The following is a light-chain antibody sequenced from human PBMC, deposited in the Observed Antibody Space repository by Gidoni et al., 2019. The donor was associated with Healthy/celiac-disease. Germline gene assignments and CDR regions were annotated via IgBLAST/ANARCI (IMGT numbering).Light chain of an antibody. CDR1: QSISSW. CDR2: VAS. V-gene: IGKV1-5*01. J-gene: IGKJ1*01. CDR3: QQYNSYPWT. Sequence: DIQMTQSRSTLSASIGDRVTITCRASQSISSWLAWYQQKPGKATRLLIYVASILESGVPSRFSGSGSGTEFTLPISSLQPDDFATYYCQQYNSYPWTFGQGTKVEIK.